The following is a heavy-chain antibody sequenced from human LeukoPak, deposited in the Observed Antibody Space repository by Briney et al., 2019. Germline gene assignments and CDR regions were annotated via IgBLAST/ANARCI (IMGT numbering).Heavy chain of an antibody. Sequence: GGSLSFSLAASGLTFVVYARPGAGQAPGKGLGWVSGISWNSGSIGYADSVKGRFTISRDNAKNSLYLQMNSLRAEDTALYYCAKDIGYSYGYPDYWGQGTLVTVSS. V-gene: IGHV3-9*01. D-gene: IGHD5-18*01. CDR3: AKDIGYSYGYPDY. CDR2: ISWNSGSI. CDR1: GLTFVVYA. J-gene: IGHJ4*02.